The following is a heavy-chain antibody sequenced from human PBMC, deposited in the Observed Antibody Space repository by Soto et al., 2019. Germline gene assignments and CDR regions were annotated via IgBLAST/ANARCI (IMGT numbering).Heavy chain of an antibody. CDR1: GDSFSSYW. CDR3: ARVDWPYHLPSFGMDV. D-gene: IGHD2-2*01. CDR2: IDPSDSHT. Sequence: GESLKISCKGSGDSFSSYWINWVRQMPGKGLEWMGRIDPSDSHTDYSPSFQGHVTISADKSINTAYLQWSSLRASDTAIYYCARVDWPYHLPSFGMDVWGPGTPVTVSS. J-gene: IGHJ6*02. V-gene: IGHV5-10-1*01.